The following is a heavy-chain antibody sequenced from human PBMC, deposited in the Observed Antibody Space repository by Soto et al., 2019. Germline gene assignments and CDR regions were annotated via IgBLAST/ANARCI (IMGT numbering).Heavy chain of an antibody. CDR1: GGSISSSSYY. V-gene: IGHV4-39*01. Sequence: PSETLSLTCTVSGGSISSSSYYWGWIRQPPGKGLEWIGSIYYSGSTYYNPSLKSRVTISVDTSKNQFSLKLSSVTAADTAVYYCAGDEGYCSSTSCYAFDYWGQGTLVTVS. CDR3: AGDEGYCSSTSCYAFDY. J-gene: IGHJ4*02. CDR2: IYYSGST. D-gene: IGHD2-2*01.